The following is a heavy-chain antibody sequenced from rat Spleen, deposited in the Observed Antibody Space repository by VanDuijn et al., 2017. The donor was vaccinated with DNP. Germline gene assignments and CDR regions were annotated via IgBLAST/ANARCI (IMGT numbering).Heavy chain of an antibody. CDR1: GFTFSNYG. V-gene: IGHV5S13*01. J-gene: IGHJ3*01. CDR3: ARQGMYTTDWFAY. Sequence: EVQLVESGGGLVQPGRSLKLSCAASGFTFSNYGMAWVRQAPTKGLEWVASISSGSGDTYYRDSVKGRFTVSRDNAKNTQYLQLDSLRSDDTATYYCARQGMYTTDWFAYWGQGTLVTVSS. D-gene: IGHD1-6*01. CDR2: ISSGSGDT.